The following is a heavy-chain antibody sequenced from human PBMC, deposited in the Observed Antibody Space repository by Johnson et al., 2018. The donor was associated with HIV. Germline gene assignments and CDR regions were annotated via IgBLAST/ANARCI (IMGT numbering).Heavy chain of an antibody. D-gene: IGHD3-10*01. V-gene: IGHV3-66*01. Sequence: VQLVESGGGLVQPGGSLRLSCAASGFTVSRNYMSWVRQAPGKGLEWVSVIHGGGSIYYEDSVKGRFTISRDTAKNTLYLQMNSLKTEDTAVYYCAKDLPLVQGIIMGGGAFDIWGQGTMVTVSS. CDR2: IHGGGSI. J-gene: IGHJ3*02. CDR1: GFTVSRNY. CDR3: AKDLPLVQGIIMGGGAFDI.